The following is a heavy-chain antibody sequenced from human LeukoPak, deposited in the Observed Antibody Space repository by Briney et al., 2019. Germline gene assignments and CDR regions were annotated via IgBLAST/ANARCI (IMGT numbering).Heavy chain of an antibody. CDR2: IYYSQSI. J-gene: IGHJ4*02. D-gene: IGHD1-7*01. V-gene: IGHV4-30-4*08. CDR3: ARAPYWNYDY. CDR1: GGSISSVDSY. Sequence: SQTLSLTCTVSGGSISSVDSYWSWIRQPPGRGLEWIGHIYYSQSIYYNPSLECRVTLSVDTSKNQFSLKLSSVTAADTAVYYCARAPYWNYDYWGQGTLVTVSS.